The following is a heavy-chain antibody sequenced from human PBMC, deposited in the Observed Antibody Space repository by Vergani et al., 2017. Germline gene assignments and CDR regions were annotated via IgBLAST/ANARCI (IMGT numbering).Heavy chain of an antibody. CDR1: GASMSSVGYY. D-gene: IGHD6-13*01. J-gene: IGHJ4*02. CDR2: ILGSGTA. V-gene: IGHV4-61*02. Sequence: QVQLQESGPGLVKPSQTLSLTCTVSGASMSSVGYYWTWIRQPAGKRLEWIGDILGSGTANYNPSFQGRVSMSVATSKSQVSLTLSSVNATDTAVYYCARGSRAADYSGPDSWGQGTLVTVSS. CDR3: ARGSRAADYSGPDS.